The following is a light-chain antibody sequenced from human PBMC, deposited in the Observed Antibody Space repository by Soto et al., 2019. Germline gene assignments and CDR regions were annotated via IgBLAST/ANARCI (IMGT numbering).Light chain of an antibody. CDR3: SSYTSSSTGYV. J-gene: IGLJ1*01. Sequence: QSVLTQPASVSGSPGQSITISCTGTSSDVGGYNYVSWYQQHPGKAPKLMIYEVSNRPSGVSNRFSGSKSGNTASLTISGLQAEGEADYYCSSYTSSSTGYVFGTGTKVTVL. V-gene: IGLV2-14*01. CDR1: SSDVGGYNY. CDR2: EVS.